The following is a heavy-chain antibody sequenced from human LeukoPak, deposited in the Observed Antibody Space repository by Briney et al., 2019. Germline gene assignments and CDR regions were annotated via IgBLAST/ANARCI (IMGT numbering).Heavy chain of an antibody. V-gene: IGHV1-18*01. CDR2: ISGYNDDT. CDR3: ARVDVGVLDAPPTTSPDYYGMDV. Sequence: GASVKVSCKASGYSFSCHGITWVRQAPGQGLEWVGWISGYNDDTNYAQKLQGRVTMTTDTSTSTAYMELRSLRSDDTAVYYCARVDVGVLDAPPTTSPDYYGMDVWGQGTTVTVSS. CDR1: GYSFSCHG. D-gene: IGHD2-2*01. J-gene: IGHJ6*02.